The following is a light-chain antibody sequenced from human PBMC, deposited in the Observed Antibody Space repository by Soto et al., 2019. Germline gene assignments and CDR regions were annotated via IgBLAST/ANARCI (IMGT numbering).Light chain of an antibody. CDR3: QQYDSFSMT. CDR1: QNINRW. Sequence: DIQMTQSPSTLSASVGDRVTITCRASQNINRWLAWYQQKPGKVPKVLIYDASNLETGVPSTFSGSGSGTEFTLTISSLQPDDFATYYCQQYDSFSMTFGGGTQVDIK. CDR2: DAS. V-gene: IGKV1-5*01. J-gene: IGKJ4*01.